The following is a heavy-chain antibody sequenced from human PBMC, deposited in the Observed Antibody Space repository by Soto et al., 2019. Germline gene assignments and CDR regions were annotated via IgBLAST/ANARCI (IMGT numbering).Heavy chain of an antibody. D-gene: IGHD6-13*01. Sequence: GGSLRLSCAVSGFTFSSYGMHWVREAPGKGLEWVAVISYDGSNNYYADSVKGGFTTSSDNSKNTLYLQMNSLRDEATAVYYCAKVPHSSPSRWLYYGMDVWGQGTTVTVSS. CDR1: GFTFSSYG. CDR3: AKVPHSSPSRWLYYGMDV. CDR2: ISYDGSNN. J-gene: IGHJ6*02. V-gene: IGHV3-30*18.